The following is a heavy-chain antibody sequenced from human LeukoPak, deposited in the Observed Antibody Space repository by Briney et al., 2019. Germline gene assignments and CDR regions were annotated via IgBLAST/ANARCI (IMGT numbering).Heavy chain of an antibody. Sequence: SETLSLTCTVSGGSISSGDYYWSWIRQPPGKGLEWIGYIYYSGSTYYNPSLKSRVTISVDTSKNQFSLKLSSVTAADTAVYYCARGGRYHGSGSDLDYWGQGTLVTVSS. V-gene: IGHV4-30-4*01. CDR2: IYYSGST. CDR1: GGSISSGDYY. D-gene: IGHD3-10*01. J-gene: IGHJ4*02. CDR3: ARGGRYHGSGSDLDY.